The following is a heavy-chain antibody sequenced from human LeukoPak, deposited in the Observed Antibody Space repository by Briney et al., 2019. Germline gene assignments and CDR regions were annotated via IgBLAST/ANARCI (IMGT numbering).Heavy chain of an antibody. V-gene: IGHV3-23*01. CDR2: ISGSGGST. CDR3: AKKRDPDYYFDS. CDR1: GFTFSSYA. J-gene: IGHJ4*02. Sequence: GGSLRLSCAASGFTFSSYAMSWVRQAPGKGLEWVSAISGSGGSTYYADSVKGRFTISRDNSKNTLYLQMNSLRAEDTAVYCCAKKRDPDYYFDSWGQGTLVTVSS.